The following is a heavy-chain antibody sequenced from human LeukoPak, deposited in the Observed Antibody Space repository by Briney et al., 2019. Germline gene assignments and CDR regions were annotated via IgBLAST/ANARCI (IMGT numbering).Heavy chain of an antibody. V-gene: IGHV4-59*01. D-gene: IGHD3-10*01. J-gene: IGHJ6*02. CDR3: ARDGYYYGSGSYYRLPYYYYGMDV. CDR2: IYYSGST. Sequence: SETLSLTCTVSGGSISSYYWSWIRQPPGKGLEWIGYIYYSGSTNYNSSLKSRVTISVDTSKNQFSLKLSSVTAADTAVYYCARDGYYYGSGSYYRLPYYYYGMDVWGQGTTVTVSS. CDR1: GGSISSYY.